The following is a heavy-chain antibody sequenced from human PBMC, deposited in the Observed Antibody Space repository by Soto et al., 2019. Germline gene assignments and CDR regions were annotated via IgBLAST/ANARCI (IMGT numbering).Heavy chain of an antibody. Sequence: GGSLRLSCAASGFTFSSYSMNWVRQAPGKGLEWVSYISSSSSTIYYADSVKGRFTISRDNAKNSLYLQMNSLRAEDTAVYYCARDAVVPAAMVYYYYYYYMDVWGKGTTVTVSS. D-gene: IGHD2-2*01. CDR2: ISSSSSTI. J-gene: IGHJ6*03. CDR1: GFTFSSYS. V-gene: IGHV3-48*01. CDR3: ARDAVVPAAMVYYYYYYYMDV.